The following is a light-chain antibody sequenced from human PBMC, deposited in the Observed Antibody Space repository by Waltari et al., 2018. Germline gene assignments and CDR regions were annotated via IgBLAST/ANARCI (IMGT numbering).Light chain of an antibody. CDR1: HLRRYY. J-gene: IGLJ2*01. CDR2: GPG. Sequence: SSDLTQDPSVSVALGQTVRITCQGEHLRRYYASWYQQRPGQAPVLVLYGPGNRPSGIPDRFSGSTSGNTASLTITGAQAEDEADYYCHSRETFSTRLFGGGTRLTV. CDR3: HSRETFSTRL. V-gene: IGLV3-19*01.